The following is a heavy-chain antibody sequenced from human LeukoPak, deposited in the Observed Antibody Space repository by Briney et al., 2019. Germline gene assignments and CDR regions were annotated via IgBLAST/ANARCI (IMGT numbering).Heavy chain of an antibody. D-gene: IGHD1-14*01. Sequence: GGSLRLSCAASLFTLSKVWMSWVRQLPGKGLEGVGRINRRSDGGTTDYAAHVEDRFTISRDDSKNTLYLQMNSLKTDGTAVYYCTPGVGDYWGQGTLVTVSS. CDR1: LFTLSKVW. CDR2: INRRSDGGTT. CDR3: TPGVGDY. J-gene: IGHJ4*02. V-gene: IGHV3-15*01.